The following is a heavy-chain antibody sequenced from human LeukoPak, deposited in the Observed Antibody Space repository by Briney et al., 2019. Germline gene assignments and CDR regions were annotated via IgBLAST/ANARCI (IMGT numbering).Heavy chain of an antibody. V-gene: IGHV4-34*01. J-gene: IGHJ4*02. D-gene: IGHD2-15*01. CDR1: GGSFSGYY. CDR2: INHSGST. Sequence: ASETLSLTCAVYGGSFSGYYWSWIRQPPGKGLEWIGEINHSGSTNYNPSLKSRVTISVDTSKNQFSLKLSSVTAADTAVYYCARGRGCSGGSCYPRYSFFDYWGQGTLVTVSS. CDR3: ARGRGCSGGSCYPRYSFFDY.